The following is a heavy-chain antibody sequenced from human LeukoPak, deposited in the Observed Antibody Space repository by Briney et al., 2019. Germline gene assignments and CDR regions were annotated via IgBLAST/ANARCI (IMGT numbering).Heavy chain of an antibody. CDR2: IYYSGST. J-gene: IGHJ4*02. Sequence: SETLSLTCTVSGGSISSSSYYWGWIRQPPGKGLEWIGSIYYSGSTYYNPSLKSRVTISVDTSKNQFSLKLSSVTAADTAVYYCARVGGHVDYWGQGTLVTVSS. CDR1: GGSISSSSYY. V-gene: IGHV4-39*07. CDR3: ARVGGHVDY. D-gene: IGHD3-16*01.